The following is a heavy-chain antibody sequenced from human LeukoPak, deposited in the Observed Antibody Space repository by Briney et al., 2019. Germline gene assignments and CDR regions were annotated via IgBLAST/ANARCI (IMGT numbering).Heavy chain of an antibody. D-gene: IGHD6-19*01. CDR1: GGSISSGGYY. V-gene: IGHV4-31*03. CDR2: IYYSGST. J-gene: IGHJ4*02. CDR3: ARTGYSSGWYFDY. Sequence: SQTLSLTCTVSGGSISSGGYYWSWIRQHPGKGLEWIGYIYYSGSTNYNPSLKSRVTISVDTSKNQFSLKLSSVTAADTAVYYCARTGYSSGWYFDYWGQGTLVTVSS.